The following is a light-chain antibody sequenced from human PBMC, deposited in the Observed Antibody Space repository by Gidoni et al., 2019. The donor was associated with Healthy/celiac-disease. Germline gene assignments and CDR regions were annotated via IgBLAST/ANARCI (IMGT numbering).Light chain of an antibody. J-gene: IGKJ3*01. CDR3: QQYGSSLL. V-gene: IGKV3-20*01. CDR2: GAS. CDR1: QSVSSSY. Sequence: EIVLTQSPGTLSLSPGERATLACRASQSVSSSYLAWYQQKPGQAPRLLIYGASSRDTGIPDRFSGSGSGTDFTLTISRLEPEDFAVYYCQQYGSSLLFGPGTKVDIK.